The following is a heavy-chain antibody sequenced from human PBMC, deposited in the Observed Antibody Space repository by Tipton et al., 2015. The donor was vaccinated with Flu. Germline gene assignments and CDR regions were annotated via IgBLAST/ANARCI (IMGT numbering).Heavy chain of an antibody. J-gene: IGHJ2*01. V-gene: IGHV3-33*01. CDR3: ARDPGMDSSGWEPYWYFDL. CDR2: IWYDGSNK. Sequence: SLRLSCAASGFTFSSYGMHWVRQAPGKGLEWVAVIWYDGSNKYYADSVKGRFTISRDNSKNTLYLQMNSLRAEDTAVYYCARDPGMDSSGWEPYWYFDLWGRGTLVTVSS. CDR1: GFTFSSYG. D-gene: IGHD6-19*01.